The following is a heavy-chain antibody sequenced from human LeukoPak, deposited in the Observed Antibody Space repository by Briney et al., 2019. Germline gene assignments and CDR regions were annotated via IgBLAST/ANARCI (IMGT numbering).Heavy chain of an antibody. CDR2: TNHSGST. Sequence: PSETLSLTCAVYGGSFSGYYWSWIRQPPGKGLEWIGETNHSGSTNYNPSLKSRVTISVDTSKNQFSLKLSSVTAADTAVYYCAVVPAATHYYYYGMDVWGQGTTVTVSS. D-gene: IGHD2-2*01. J-gene: IGHJ6*02. V-gene: IGHV4-34*01. CDR1: GGSFSGYY. CDR3: AVVPAATHYYYYGMDV.